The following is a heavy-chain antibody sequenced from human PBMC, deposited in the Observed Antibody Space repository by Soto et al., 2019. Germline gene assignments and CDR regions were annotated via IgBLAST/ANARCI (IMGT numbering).Heavy chain of an antibody. CDR2: IKNDGRST. Sequence: GGSLRLSCAASGFSFSNYWMHWVRQTPGKGLVWVSDIKNDGRSTDYADSVEGRFTISRDNSKNTLYLQMNSLRAEDTAVFYCAKDSSGYWFDPWGQGTLVTVSS. CDR3: AKDSSGYWFDP. V-gene: IGHV3-74*01. CDR1: GFSFSNYW. J-gene: IGHJ5*02. D-gene: IGHD3-22*01.